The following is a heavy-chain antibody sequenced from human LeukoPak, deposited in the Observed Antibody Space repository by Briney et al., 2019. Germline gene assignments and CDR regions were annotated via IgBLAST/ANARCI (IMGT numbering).Heavy chain of an antibody. J-gene: IGHJ5*02. CDR1: GFTFSSYE. V-gene: IGHV3-48*03. Sequence: PGGSLRLSCAASGFTFSSYEMNWVRQAPGKGLEWVSYISSSGSTIYYADSVKGRFTISRDNAKNSLYLQMNSLRAEDTAVYYCARGGGDYGVIDWFDPWGQGTLVTVSS. CDR2: ISSSGSTI. CDR3: ARGGGDYGVIDWFDP. D-gene: IGHD4-17*01.